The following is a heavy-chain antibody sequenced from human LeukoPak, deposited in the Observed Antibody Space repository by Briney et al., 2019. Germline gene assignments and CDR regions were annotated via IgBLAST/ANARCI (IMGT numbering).Heavy chain of an antibody. Sequence: ASVKVSCKASGYTFTTYYVHWVRQAPGQGLEWMGIIYPSGGSTSYAQKFQGRVTMTRDTSTSTVYMELNRLRSEDTAIYYCARDISSGSHTWFDPWGQGTLVTVSS. CDR3: ARDISSGSHTWFDP. CDR2: IYPSGGST. D-gene: IGHD1-26*01. CDR1: GYTFTTYY. V-gene: IGHV1-46*01. J-gene: IGHJ5*02.